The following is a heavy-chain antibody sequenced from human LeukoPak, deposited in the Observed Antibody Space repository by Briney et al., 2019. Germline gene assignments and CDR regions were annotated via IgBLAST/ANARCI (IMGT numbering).Heavy chain of an antibody. CDR3: ARSPLTYYDFWSGYLYYFDY. D-gene: IGHD3-3*01. Sequence: PGGSLRLSCAASGFTFINYWMSWVRQAPGKGLEWVANIKQDGSEKYYVDSVKGRFTISRDNAKNSLYLQMNSLRAEDTAVYYCARSPLTYYDFWSGYLYYFDYWGQGTLVTVSS. J-gene: IGHJ4*02. CDR1: GFTFINYW. V-gene: IGHV3-7*03. CDR2: IKQDGSEK.